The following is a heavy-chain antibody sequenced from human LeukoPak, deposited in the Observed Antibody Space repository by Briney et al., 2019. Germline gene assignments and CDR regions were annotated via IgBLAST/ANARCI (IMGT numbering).Heavy chain of an antibody. D-gene: IGHD2-15*01. J-gene: IGHJ4*02. Sequence: GGSLRLSCAASGFTFSSYTMNWVRQASGKGLEWVSSISSSRSYIYYADSVKGRFTISRDSVKNSLYLQMNSLRAEDTAVYYCARDTLLDYWGQGTLVTVSS. CDR3: ARDTLLDY. V-gene: IGHV3-21*01. CDR1: GFTFSSYT. CDR2: ISSSRSYI.